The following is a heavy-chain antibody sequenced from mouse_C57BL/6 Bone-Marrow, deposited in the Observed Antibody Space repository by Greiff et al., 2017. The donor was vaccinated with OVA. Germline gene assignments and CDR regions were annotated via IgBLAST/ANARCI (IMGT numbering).Heavy chain of an antibody. CDR2: IDPFDSYT. J-gene: IGHJ3*01. CDR3: ASAVFAY. V-gene: IGHV1-50*01. Sequence: QVQLQQPGPELVKPGASVKLSCKASGYTFTSYWMQWVKQRPGQGLEWLGEIDPFDSYTNYNQKFKGKATLTVDTSSSTAYRQLSSLTSEDAAVYYCASAVFAYGGQGTVVTVTA. CDR1: GYTFTSYW.